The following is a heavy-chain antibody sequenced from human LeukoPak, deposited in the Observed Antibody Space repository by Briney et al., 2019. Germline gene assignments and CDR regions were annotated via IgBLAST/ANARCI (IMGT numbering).Heavy chain of an antibody. CDR1: GFTVSSNC. V-gene: IGHV3-53*01. J-gene: IGHJ4*02. Sequence: GGSLRLSCAASGFTVSSNCMSWVRQAPGKGLEWVSVIYSGGSTYYADSVKGRFTISRDNSKNTLYLQVNSLRAEDTAVYYCASQTTVKYYFDYWGQGTLVTVSS. CDR2: IYSGGST. CDR3: ASQTTVKYYFDY. D-gene: IGHD4-17*01.